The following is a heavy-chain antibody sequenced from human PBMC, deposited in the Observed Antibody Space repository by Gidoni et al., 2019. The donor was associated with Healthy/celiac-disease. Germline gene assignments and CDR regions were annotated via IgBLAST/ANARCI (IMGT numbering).Heavy chain of an antibody. D-gene: IGHD3-16*02. CDR2: IIPIFGTA. CDR3: ASSYYDYVWGSYRPFDY. J-gene: IGHJ4*02. V-gene: IGHV1-69*06. Sequence: QVQLVQSGAEVKKPGSSVKVSCKASGGTFSSYAISWVRQAPGQGLEWMGGIIPIFGTANYAQKFQGRVTITADKSTSTAYMELSSLRSEDTAVYYCASSYYDYVWGSYRPFDYWGQGTLVTVSS. CDR1: GGTFSSYA.